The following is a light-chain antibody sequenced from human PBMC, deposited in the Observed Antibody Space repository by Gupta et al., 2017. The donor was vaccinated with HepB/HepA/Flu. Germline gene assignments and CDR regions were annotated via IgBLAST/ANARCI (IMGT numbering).Light chain of an antibody. CDR1: RNDIGNYDL. J-gene: IGLJ3*02. CDR3: SSYAGDSIWV. CDR2: EVT. Sequence: QSALTQPASVSGSPGQSITISCTGTRNDIGNYDLVSWYQQHPGEAPKLIIYEVTKRPLGVSARFSGSNSGSTASLTVSRLQAEDEASYFCSSYAGDSIWVFGGGTKLTVL. V-gene: IGLV2-23*02.